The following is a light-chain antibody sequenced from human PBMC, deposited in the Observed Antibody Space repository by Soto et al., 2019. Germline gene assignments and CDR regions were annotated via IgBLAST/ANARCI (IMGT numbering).Light chain of an antibody. CDR2: GAS. V-gene: IGKV3-15*01. J-gene: IGKJ1*01. CDR3: QQYNNWPPT. Sequence: EIVMTQSPATLSVSPGERATLSCRASQSVSSNLAWYQQKPGQAPSLLIYGASTRATGTPARFSGSGSGTEFTLTISSLQSEDFAVYYCQQYNNWPPTFAQGTKVDIK. CDR1: QSVSSN.